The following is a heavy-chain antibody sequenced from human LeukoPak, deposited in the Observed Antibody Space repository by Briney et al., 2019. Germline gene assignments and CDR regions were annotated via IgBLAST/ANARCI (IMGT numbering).Heavy chain of an antibody. CDR1: GFTFSSYS. V-gene: IGHV3-21*01. CDR3: ARGPFSGIVATIFYYYGMDV. D-gene: IGHD5-12*01. CDR2: ISSSSSYI. J-gene: IGHJ6*02. Sequence: GGSLRLSCAASGFTFSSYSMNWGRQAPGKGLEWVSSISSSSSYIYYADSVKGRFTISRDNAKSSLYLQMNSLRAEDTAVYYCARGPFSGIVATIFYYYGMDVWGQGTTVTVSS.